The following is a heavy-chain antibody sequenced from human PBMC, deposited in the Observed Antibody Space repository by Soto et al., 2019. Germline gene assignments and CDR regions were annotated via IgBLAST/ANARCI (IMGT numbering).Heavy chain of an antibody. V-gene: IGHV1-58*01. CDR3: AAADYDFWSGYYIPNNFDY. CDR1: GFTFTSSA. D-gene: IGHD3-3*01. J-gene: IGHJ4*02. Sequence: GASVKVSCKASGFTFTSSAVQWVRQARGQRLKWIGWIVVGSGNTNYAQKFQERVTITRDMSTSTAYMELSSLRSEDTAVYYCAAADYDFWSGYYIPNNFDYWGQGTLLTVS. CDR2: IVVGSGNT.